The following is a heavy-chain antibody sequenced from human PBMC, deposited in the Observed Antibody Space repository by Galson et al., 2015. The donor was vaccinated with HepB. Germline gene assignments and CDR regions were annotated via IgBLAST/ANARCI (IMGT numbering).Heavy chain of an antibody. D-gene: IGHD6-13*01. CDR3: ARAGIAAEGPWGTQH. CDR1: GYTFTSYY. Sequence: SVKVSCKASGYTFTSYYMHWVRQAPGQGLEWMGIINPSGGSTSYAQKFQGRVTMTRDTSTSTVYMELSSLRSEDTAVYYCARAGIAAEGPWGTQHWGQGTLVTVSS. J-gene: IGHJ1*01. CDR2: INPSGGST. V-gene: IGHV1-46*01.